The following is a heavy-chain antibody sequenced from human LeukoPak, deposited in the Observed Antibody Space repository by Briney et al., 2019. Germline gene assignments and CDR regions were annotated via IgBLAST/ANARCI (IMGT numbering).Heavy chain of an antibody. V-gene: IGHV3-11*06. CDR2: ISSSSSYT. CDR1: GXTFSDYY. D-gene: IGHD5-18*01. Sequence: GGSLRLSCAASGXTFSDYYMSWIRQAPGKGLEWVSYISSSSSYTNYADSVKGRFTISRDNAKNSLYLQMNSLRAEDTAVYYCARTRDTAMANFDYWGQGTLVTVSS. J-gene: IGHJ4*02. CDR3: ARTRDTAMANFDY.